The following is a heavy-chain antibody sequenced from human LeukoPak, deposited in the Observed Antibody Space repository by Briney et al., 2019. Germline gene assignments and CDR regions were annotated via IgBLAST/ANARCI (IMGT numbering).Heavy chain of an antibody. CDR1: GGSFSGYY. CDR3: ARRYYYDSSGYSETFDY. V-gene: IGHV4-34*01. D-gene: IGHD3-22*01. J-gene: IGHJ4*02. CDR2: INHSGST. Sequence: SEILSLTWAVYGGSFSGYYWSWMRQPPGKGLEWIGEINHSGSTNYNPSLKSRVTISVDTSKNQFSLKLSSVTAADTAVYYCARRYYYDSSGYSETFDYWGQGTLVTVSS.